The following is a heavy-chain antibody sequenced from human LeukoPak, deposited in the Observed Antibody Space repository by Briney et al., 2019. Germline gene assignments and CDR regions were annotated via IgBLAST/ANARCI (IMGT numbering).Heavy chain of an antibody. CDR2: INWKNGSF. Sequence: PGGSLRLSCAASGFTFDRFTMHWVRQVPGRGLDWVAGINWKNGSFHYADSVKGRFTISRDNDKNSLHLQMNNLKTDDTALYFCAKGHDPYTYSSAYSGWGQGTLVTVSS. D-gene: IGHD6-19*01. V-gene: IGHV3-9*01. J-gene: IGHJ4*02. CDR3: AKGHDPYTYSSAYSG. CDR1: GFTFDRFT.